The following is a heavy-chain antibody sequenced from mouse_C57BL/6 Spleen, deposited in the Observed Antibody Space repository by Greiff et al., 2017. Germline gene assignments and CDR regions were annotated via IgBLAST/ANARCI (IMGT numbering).Heavy chain of an antibody. CDR3: ARWGDGSLFDY. CDR2: IDPSDSYT. J-gene: IGHJ2*01. V-gene: IGHV1-69*01. CDR1: GYTFTSYW. D-gene: IGHD3-3*01. Sequence: VQLQQPGAELVMPGASVKLSCKASGYTFTSYWMHWVKQRPGQGLEWIGEIDPSDSYTNYNQKFKGKSTLTVDKSSSTAYMQHSSLTSEDSAVYYCARWGDGSLFDYWGQGTTLTVSS.